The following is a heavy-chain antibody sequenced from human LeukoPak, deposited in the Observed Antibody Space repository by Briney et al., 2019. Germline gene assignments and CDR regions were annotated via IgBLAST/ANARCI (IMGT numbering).Heavy chain of an antibody. CDR2: ISAYNGNT. V-gene: IGHV1-18*01. D-gene: IGHD2-15*01. CDR3: ARADCSGGSCYSAYYYYMDV. J-gene: IGHJ6*03. CDR1: GYTFTSYG. Sequence: GASVKVSCKASGYTFTSYGISWVRQAPGQGLEWMGWISAYNGNTNDAQKLQGRVTMTTDTSTSTAYMELRSLRSDDTAVYYCARADCSGGSCYSAYYYYMDVWGKGTTVTVSS.